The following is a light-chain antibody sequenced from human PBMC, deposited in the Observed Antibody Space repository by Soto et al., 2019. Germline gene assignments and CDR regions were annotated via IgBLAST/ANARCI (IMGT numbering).Light chain of an antibody. J-gene: IGKJ1*01. Sequence: EFVLTQSPGTLSLSPWERATLSCRASQTVRNNYLAWYQQKPGQAPRLLIYDASSRATGIPDRFSGSGSGTDFSLIISRLEPEDFAVYYCQQYGVEPVFGQGTKVDIK. CDR2: DAS. V-gene: IGKV3-20*01. CDR1: QTVRNNY. CDR3: QQYGVEPV.